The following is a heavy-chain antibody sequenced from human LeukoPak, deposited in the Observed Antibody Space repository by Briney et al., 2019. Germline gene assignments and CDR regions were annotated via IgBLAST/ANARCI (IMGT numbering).Heavy chain of an antibody. V-gene: IGHV3-53*01. CDR1: GFTVYSNY. CDR3: ARTYYYQYMDV. Sequence: GGSLRLSCAVSGFTVYSNYMTWVRQAPGKGPEWLSVIYSGGDTYYADSVKSRFTISRDNSKNMVYLQMNSLRAEDTAVYYCARTYYYQYMDVWGKGTRVTVSS. CDR2: IYSGGDT. J-gene: IGHJ6*03.